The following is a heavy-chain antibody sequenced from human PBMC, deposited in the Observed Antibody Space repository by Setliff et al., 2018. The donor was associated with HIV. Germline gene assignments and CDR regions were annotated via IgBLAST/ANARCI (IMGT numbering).Heavy chain of an antibody. V-gene: IGHV4-61*09. D-gene: IGHD2-15*01. J-gene: IGHJ4*02. CDR3: ARGLYCSGGSCSFDY. Sequence: LSLTCTVSGGSISSGSYYWSWIRQPAGKGLEWIGHIYTSGSTNYNPSLKSRVTISVDTSKNQFSLKLSSVTAADTAVYYCARGLYCSGGSCSFDYWGQGTLVTVS. CDR1: GGSISSGSYY. CDR2: IYTSGST.